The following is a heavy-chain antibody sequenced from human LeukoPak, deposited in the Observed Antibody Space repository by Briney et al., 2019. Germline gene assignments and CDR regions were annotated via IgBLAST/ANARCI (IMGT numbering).Heavy chain of an antibody. J-gene: IGHJ4*02. Sequence: PSETLSLTCAVYGGSFSGYYWSWIRQPPGKGLEWIGEINHSGSTNYNPFLKSRVTISVDTSKNQFSLKLSSVTAADTAVYYCARNGPMVRGVNLGLDYWGQGTLVTVSS. D-gene: IGHD3-10*01. CDR1: GGSFSGYY. CDR3: ARNGPMVRGVNLGLDY. V-gene: IGHV4-34*01. CDR2: INHSGST.